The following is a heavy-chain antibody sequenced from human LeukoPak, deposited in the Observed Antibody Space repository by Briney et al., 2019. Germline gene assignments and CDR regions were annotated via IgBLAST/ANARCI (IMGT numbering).Heavy chain of an antibody. CDR3: ARGSYGSGSYTFDY. Sequence: AWSLSLSCAASGFTVSSKDMSWVRQAPGKGLECVSSISSSSSYIYYADSVKGRFTISRDNAKTSLYLQMNSRRAEDTAVYYCARGSYGSGSYTFDYWGQGTLVTVSS. CDR2: ISSSSSYI. J-gene: IGHJ4*02. V-gene: IGHV3-21*01. CDR1: GFTVSSKD. D-gene: IGHD3-10*01.